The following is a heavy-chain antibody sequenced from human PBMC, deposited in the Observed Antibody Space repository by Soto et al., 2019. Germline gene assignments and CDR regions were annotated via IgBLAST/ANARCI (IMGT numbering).Heavy chain of an antibody. CDR2: INHSGST. CDR3: ARGYPARHYGSGSYYNEKGGYGMDV. V-gene: IGHV4-34*01. CDR1: GGSFSGYY. D-gene: IGHD3-10*01. J-gene: IGHJ6*02. Sequence: PSETLSLTCAVYGGSFSGYYWSWIRQPPGKGLEWIGEINHSGSTNYNLSLKSRVTISVDTSKNQFSLKLSSVTAADTAVYYCARGYPARHYGSGSYYNEKGGYGMDVWGQGTTVTVSS.